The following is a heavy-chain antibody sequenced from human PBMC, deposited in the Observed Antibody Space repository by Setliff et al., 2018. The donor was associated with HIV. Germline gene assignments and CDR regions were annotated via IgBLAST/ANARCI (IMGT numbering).Heavy chain of an antibody. CDR2: THYSGSS. Sequence: LSLTCTISGGFISNHYWNWIRQPPGKGLEWIGSTHYSGSSYYSPSLKSRVTISLDTSKNQFSLKLSSMTAADTAVYYCARDVGLCGVDCWPYFYFDLWGRGNQVTVSS. D-gene: IGHD2-21*02. CDR3: ARDVGLCGVDCWPYFYFDL. CDR1: GGFISNHY. V-gene: IGHV4-59*11. J-gene: IGHJ2*01.